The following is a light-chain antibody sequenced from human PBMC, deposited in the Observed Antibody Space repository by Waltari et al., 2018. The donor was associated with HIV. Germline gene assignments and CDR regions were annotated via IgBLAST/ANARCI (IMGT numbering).Light chain of an antibody. CDR1: ESVSISY. V-gene: IGKV3-20*01. CDR3: QHYGSSVWT. Sequence: IVLTQSPGIVSLSPGERAALSCRASESVSISYLAWYQQRPGLAPRLLVYGASSRAAGIPDRFRGSGSGTDFTLIISRLEPEDFAVYYCQHYGSSVWTFGQGTKVEIK. CDR2: GAS. J-gene: IGKJ1*01.